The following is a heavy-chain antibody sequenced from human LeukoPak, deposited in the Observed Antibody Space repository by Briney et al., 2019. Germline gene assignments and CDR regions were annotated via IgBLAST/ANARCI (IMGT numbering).Heavy chain of an antibody. CDR2: IYHGDSDT. D-gene: IGHD3-9*01. J-gene: IGHJ4*02. V-gene: IGHV5-51*01. CDR1: GYSFTSYW. Sequence: GESLKISCKGSGYSFTSYWIGWVRQMPGKGLEWMGIIYHGDSDTRYSPSFQGQVTISADKSISTAYLQWSSLKASDTAIYYCARVVSYYDILTGSTLGYYFDYWGQGTLVTVSS. CDR3: ARVVSYYDILTGSTLGYYFDY.